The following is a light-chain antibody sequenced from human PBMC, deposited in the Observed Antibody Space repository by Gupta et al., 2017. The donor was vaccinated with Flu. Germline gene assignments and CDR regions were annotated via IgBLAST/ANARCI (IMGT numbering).Light chain of an antibody. J-gene: IGKJ4*01. CDR3: QQSYSTPFT. Sequence: QLAPSPSSLSASVGDRVTITCRASQSISSYLNWYQQKPGKAPKLLIYAASSLQSGVPLRFSGSGSGTDFTLTISSLQPEDFATYYCQQSYSTPFTFGRGTKVEIK. V-gene: IGKV1-39*01. CDR1: QSISSY. CDR2: AAS.